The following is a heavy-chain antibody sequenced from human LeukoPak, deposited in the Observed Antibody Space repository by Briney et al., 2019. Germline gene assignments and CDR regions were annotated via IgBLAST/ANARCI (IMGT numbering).Heavy chain of an antibody. V-gene: IGHV1-8*01. J-gene: IGHJ4*02. D-gene: IGHD5-12*01. CDR3: ARGHWLRFVDY. Sequence: ASVKVSCKASGYTFTSYDINWVRQATGQGLEWMGWINTNSGNTGYGQKFQGRVTMTRNTSISTAYMKLSSLRSEDTAVYYCARGHWLRFVDYWGQGTLVTVSS. CDR1: GYTFTSYD. CDR2: INTNSGNT.